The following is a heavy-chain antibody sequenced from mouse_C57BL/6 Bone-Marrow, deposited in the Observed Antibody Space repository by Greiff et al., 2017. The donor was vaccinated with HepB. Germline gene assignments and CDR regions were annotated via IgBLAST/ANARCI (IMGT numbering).Heavy chain of an antibody. CDR2: IHPNSGST. J-gene: IGHJ2*01. CDR1: GYTFTSYW. CDR3: ASSGNFFDY. Sequence: QVQLKQPGAELVKPGASVKLSCKASGYTFTSYWMHWVKQRPGQGLEWIGMIHPNSGSTNYNEKLKSKATLTVDKSSSTAYMQLSSLTSEDSAVYYCASSGNFFDYWGQGTTLTVSS. V-gene: IGHV1-64*01. D-gene: IGHD1-1*02.